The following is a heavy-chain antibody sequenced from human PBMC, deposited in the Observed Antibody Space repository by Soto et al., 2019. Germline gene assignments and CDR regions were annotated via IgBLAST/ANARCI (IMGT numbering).Heavy chain of an antibody. CDR2: MNPNSGNT. D-gene: IGHD7-27*01. CDR3: ASLKTGDGAFDI. CDR1: GYTFTSYD. V-gene: IGHV1-8*01. Sequence: QVQLVQSGAEVKKPGASVKVSCKASGYTFTSYDINWVRQATGQGLEWMGWMNPNSGNTGYAQKFQGRVTMTRNTSISTAYTELSSLRSEDTAAYYCASLKTGDGAFDIWGQGTMVTVCS. J-gene: IGHJ3*02.